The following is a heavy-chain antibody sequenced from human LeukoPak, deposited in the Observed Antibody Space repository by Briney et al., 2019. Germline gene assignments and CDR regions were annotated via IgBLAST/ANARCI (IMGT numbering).Heavy chain of an antibody. CDR3: ARDERTPAGYYYGMDV. V-gene: IGHV1-69*13. Sequence: SVKVSCKASGYTFISYGISWVRQAPGQGLEWMGGIIPIFGTANYAQKFQGRVTITADESTSTAYMELSSLRSEDTAVYYCARDERTPAGYYYGMDVWGQGTTVTVSS. D-gene: IGHD1-14*01. CDR1: GYTFISYG. CDR2: IIPIFGTA. J-gene: IGHJ6*02.